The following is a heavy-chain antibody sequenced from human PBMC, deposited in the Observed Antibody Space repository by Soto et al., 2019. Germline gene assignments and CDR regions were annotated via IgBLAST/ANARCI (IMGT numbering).Heavy chain of an antibody. J-gene: IGHJ4*02. CDR1: GFTFSTYS. Sequence: EVQLVESGGGLVKPGGSLKLSCAASGFTFSTYSMTWARQAPGKGLEWVSSISSSGTYIYYADSVQGRFTISRDNAKNSLDLQMNSLRVEDTAVYYCAREDLWFGASGYWGQGTLVTVSS. CDR2: ISSSGTYI. V-gene: IGHV3-21*01. D-gene: IGHD3-10*01. CDR3: AREDLWFGASGY.